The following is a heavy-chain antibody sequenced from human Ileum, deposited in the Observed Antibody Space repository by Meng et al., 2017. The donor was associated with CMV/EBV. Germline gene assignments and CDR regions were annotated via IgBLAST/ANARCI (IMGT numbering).Heavy chain of an antibody. Sequence: GGSLRLSCAASGFTFSSYAMSWVRQAPGKGLEWVSAISGSGGSTYYADSVKGRFTISRDNSKNTLYLQMNSLRAEDTAVYYCAKARHEYSSSSVRGPFDYWGQGTRVTVSS. CDR1: GFTFSSYA. J-gene: IGHJ4*02. D-gene: IGHD6-6*01. CDR2: ISGSGGST. V-gene: IGHV3-23*01. CDR3: AKARHEYSSSSVRGPFDY.